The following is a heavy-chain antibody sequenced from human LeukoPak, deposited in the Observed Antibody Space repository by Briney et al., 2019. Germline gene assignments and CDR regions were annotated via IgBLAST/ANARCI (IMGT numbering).Heavy chain of an antibody. CDR2: ISWNSGSI. V-gene: IGHV3-9*01. Sequence: GRSLRLSCAASGFTFDDYAMHWVRQGPGKGLEWVSGISWNSGSIAYADSVKGRFTISRDNAKNSLYLQMNSLRAEDTAVYYCAELGITMIGGVWGKGTTVTISS. D-gene: IGHD3-10*02. J-gene: IGHJ6*04. CDR3: AELGITMIGGV. CDR1: GFTFDDYA.